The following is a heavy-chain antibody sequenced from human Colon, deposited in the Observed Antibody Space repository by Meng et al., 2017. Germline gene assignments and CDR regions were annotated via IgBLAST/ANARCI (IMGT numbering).Heavy chain of an antibody. CDR1: GDSLNSYY. D-gene: IGHD6-6*01. CDR3: ATTTIPSRPAYYGIDV. Sequence: SQTLSLTCTVSGDSLNSYYCSWIRQLPGNGLEWIGFIHYSGNSNYNPSVKSRVTMPLDTSKNQLSLKLSSVTAADTAVYYCATTTIPSRPAYYGIDVWGQGTTVTVSS. V-gene: IGHV4-59*01. CDR2: IHYSGNS. J-gene: IGHJ6*02.